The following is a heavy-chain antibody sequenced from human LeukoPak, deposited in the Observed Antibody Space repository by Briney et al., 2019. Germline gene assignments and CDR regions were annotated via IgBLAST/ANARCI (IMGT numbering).Heavy chain of an antibody. CDR3: ARDSGYYDSSGYYPFDY. Sequence: ASVKVSCKASGDTFGNYGISWVRQAPGQGLEWMGWINPNSGGTNYAQKFQGRVTMTRDTSISTAYMELSRLRSDDTAVYYCARDSGYYDSSGYYPFDYWGQGTLVTVSS. CDR1: GDTFGNYG. J-gene: IGHJ4*02. D-gene: IGHD3-22*01. V-gene: IGHV1-2*02. CDR2: INPNSGGT.